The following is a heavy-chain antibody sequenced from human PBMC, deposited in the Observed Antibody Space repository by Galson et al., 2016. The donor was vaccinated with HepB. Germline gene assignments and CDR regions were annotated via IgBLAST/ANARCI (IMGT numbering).Heavy chain of an antibody. D-gene: IGHD3-3*01. CDR3: AGRTIFGVVIIH. V-gene: IGHV3-21*01. J-gene: IGHJ4*02. Sequence: SLRLSCAASGFTFSIYSMNWVRQAPGKGLEWVSSTSSSSSYIYYADSVKGRFTISRDNAKNSLYLQMNSLRAEDTAVYYCAGRTIFGVVIIHWGQGTLVTVAS. CDR2: TSSSSSYI. CDR1: GFTFSIYS.